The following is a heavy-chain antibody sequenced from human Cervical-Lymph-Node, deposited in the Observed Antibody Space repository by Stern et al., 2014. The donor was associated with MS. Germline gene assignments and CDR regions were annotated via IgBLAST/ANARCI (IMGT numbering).Heavy chain of an antibody. D-gene: IGHD2-15*01. CDR2: ISWNSGTI. CDR3: AKHGGGMVAQFDY. Sequence: VQLVESGGGLVQPGRSLRLSCAASGFTFDDYSMHWVRQAPGKGLEWVSVISWNSGTIDYVDSVKGRFTISRDNTKNSLYLQMNSLRPEDTALYYCAKHGGGMVAQFDYWGQGILVTVSS. V-gene: IGHV3-9*01. CDR1: GFTFDDYS. J-gene: IGHJ4*02.